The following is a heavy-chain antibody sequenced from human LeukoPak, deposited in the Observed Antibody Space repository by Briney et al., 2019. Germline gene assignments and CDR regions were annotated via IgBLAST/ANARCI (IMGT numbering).Heavy chain of an antibody. Sequence: GGSLRLSCADSGFTLCNYWMSWVRQAPGKGLEWVANMSQYGSEKYYMDSVKGRFTISRDNAENSLYLQMNSASGVDTAVYYCARESHATCDYWGQGTLVIVSS. CDR3: ARESHATCDY. D-gene: IGHD1-26*01. V-gene: IGHV3-7*01. CDR1: GFTLCNYW. J-gene: IGHJ4*02. CDR2: MSQYGSEK.